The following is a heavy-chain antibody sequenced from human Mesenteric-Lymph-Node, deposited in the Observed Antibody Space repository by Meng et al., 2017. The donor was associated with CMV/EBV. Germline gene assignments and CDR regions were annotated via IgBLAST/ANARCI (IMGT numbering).Heavy chain of an antibody. CDR3: ARGRGYDFWSGYQDGMDV. CDR1: GFTFSSYA. J-gene: IGHJ6*02. Sequence: GESLKISCAASGFTFSSYAMSWVRQAPGKGLEWVSAIGSGGGTYYADSVKGRFTISRDNSKNTLYLQMNSLRAEDTAVYYCARGRGYDFWSGYQDGMDVWGQGTTVTVSS. CDR2: IGSGGGT. D-gene: IGHD3-3*01. V-gene: IGHV3-23*01.